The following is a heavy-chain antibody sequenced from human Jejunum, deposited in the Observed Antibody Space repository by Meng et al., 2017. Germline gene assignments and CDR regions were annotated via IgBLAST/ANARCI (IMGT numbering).Heavy chain of an antibody. CDR2: IIPSISDA. J-gene: IGHJ4*02. Sequence: QVQLVQSGGEVKKPGASVKVSCKASGYTFIDAYVHWVRQAPGQGLEWMGRIIPSISDAGSAQKFQGRVTLTWDTSISTAYMELSSLRSDDTATYYCARDGGYYDLDYWGQGTLVTVSS. CDR3: ARDGGYYDLDY. CDR1: GYTFIDAY. V-gene: IGHV1-2*06. D-gene: IGHD3-3*01.